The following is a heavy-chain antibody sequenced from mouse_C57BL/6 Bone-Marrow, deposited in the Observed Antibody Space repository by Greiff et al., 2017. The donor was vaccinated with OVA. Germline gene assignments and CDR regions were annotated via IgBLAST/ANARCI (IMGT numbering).Heavy chain of an antibody. J-gene: IGHJ3*01. Sequence: QVQLKESGPGLVQPSQSLSITCTVSGFSLTSYGVHWVRQSPGKGLEWLGVIWSGGSTDYNAAFISRLSISKDNSKSQVFFTMNSQQADETAIYYCARNRGVGFADWGQGTLVTVTA. D-gene: IGHD3-3*01. CDR1: GFSLTSYG. CDR2: IWSGGST. V-gene: IGHV2-2*01. CDR3: ARNRGVGFAD.